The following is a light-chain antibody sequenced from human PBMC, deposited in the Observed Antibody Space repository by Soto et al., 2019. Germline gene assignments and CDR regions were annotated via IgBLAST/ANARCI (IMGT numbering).Light chain of an antibody. CDR1: QSISTY. CDR3: QQISTTPWT. J-gene: IGKJ1*01. V-gene: IGKV1-39*01. CDR2: LTS. Sequence: DIQMTQSPSSLSASVGDRVTITCRASQSISTYLNWFQQKPGRAPKLLIYLTSTLQSGVPSRFSGRGSGTDFTLTISSLQPEDFATYYCQQISTTPWTFGQGTKVDVK.